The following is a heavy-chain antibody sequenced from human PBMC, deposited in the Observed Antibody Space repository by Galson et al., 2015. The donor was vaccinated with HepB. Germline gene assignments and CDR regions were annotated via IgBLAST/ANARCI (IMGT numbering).Heavy chain of an antibody. CDR3: ARAGPTSIFGGMFDY. J-gene: IGHJ4*02. CDR1: GFTVSSNY. Sequence: SLRLSCAASGFTVSSNYMSWVRQAPGKGLEWVSVIYSGGSTYYADSVKGRFTISRHNSKNTLYLQMNSLRAEDTAVYYCARAGPTSIFGGMFDYWGQGTLVTVSS. CDR2: IYSGGST. V-gene: IGHV3-53*04. D-gene: IGHD3-3*01.